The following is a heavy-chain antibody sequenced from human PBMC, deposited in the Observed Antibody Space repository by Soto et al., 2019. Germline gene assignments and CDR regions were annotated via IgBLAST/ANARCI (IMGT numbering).Heavy chain of an antibody. Sequence: QVQLVESGGGVVQPGRSLRLSCAASGFTFSSYAMHWVRQAPGEGLEWVAVISYDGSNKYYADSVKGRFTISRDNSKNTLYLQMNSLRAEDTAVYYCARDLEDGGASPWRYYGMDVWGQGTTVTVSS. J-gene: IGHJ6*02. CDR1: GFTFSSYA. V-gene: IGHV3-30-3*01. CDR2: ISYDGSNK. CDR3: ARDLEDGGASPWRYYGMDV. D-gene: IGHD3-16*01.